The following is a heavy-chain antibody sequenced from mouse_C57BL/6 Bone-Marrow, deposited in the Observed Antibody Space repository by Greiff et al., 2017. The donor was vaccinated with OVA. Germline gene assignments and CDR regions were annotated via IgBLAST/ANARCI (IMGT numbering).Heavy chain of an antibody. D-gene: IGHD2-5*01. CDR3: ARGDYSKGAMDY. CDR2: FHPYNDDT. Sequence: VHLVESGAELVKPGASVKMSCKASGYTFTTYPIEWMKQNHGKSLEWIGNFHPYNDDTKYNEKFKGKATLTVEKSSSTVYLELSRLTSDDSAVYYCARGDYSKGAMDYWGQGTSVTVSS. CDR1: GYTFTTYP. V-gene: IGHV1-47*01. J-gene: IGHJ4*01.